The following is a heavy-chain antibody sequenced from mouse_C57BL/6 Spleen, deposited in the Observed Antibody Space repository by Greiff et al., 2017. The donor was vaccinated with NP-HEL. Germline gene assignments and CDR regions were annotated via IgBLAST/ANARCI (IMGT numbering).Heavy chain of an antibody. D-gene: IGHD2-4*01. J-gene: IGHJ2*01. CDR3: ARHGAGDYEGDYFDY. Sequence: EVKLVEPGGDLVKPGGSLKLSCAASGFTFSSYGMPWVRQTPDKRLEWVATISSGGSYTYYPDRVKGRFTISRDNAKNTLYLQMSSLKTEDTAMYYSARHGAGDYEGDYFDYWGQGTTLTVSS. CDR2: ISSGGSYT. CDR1: GFTFSSYG. V-gene: IGHV5-6*02.